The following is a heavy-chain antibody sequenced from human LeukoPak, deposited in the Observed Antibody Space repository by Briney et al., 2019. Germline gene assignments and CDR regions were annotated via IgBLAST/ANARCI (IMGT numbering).Heavy chain of an antibody. CDR1: GGSISSSSYY. J-gene: IGHJ4*02. Sequence: SEALSLTCTVSGGSISSSSYYWGWIRQPPGKGLEWIGSIYYSGSTYYNPSLKSRVTISVDTSKSQFSLKLSSVTAADTAVYYCARVGPDRDYWAWEPWSPSPQ. D-gene: IGHD3-16*01. CDR2: IYYSGST. CDR3: ARVGPDRDY. V-gene: IGHV4-39*07.